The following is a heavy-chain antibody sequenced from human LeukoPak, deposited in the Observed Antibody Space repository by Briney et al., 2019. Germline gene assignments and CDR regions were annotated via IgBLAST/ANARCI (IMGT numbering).Heavy chain of an antibody. V-gene: IGHV4-34*01. CDR3: ASEDTAMVGYYFDY. D-gene: IGHD5-18*01. CDR2: INHSGNT. CDR1: GGSFSGYY. Sequence: PSETLSLTCAVYGGSFSGYYWSWISQPPGKGLEWIGEINHSGNTYYNPSLKSRVTISVDTSKNPFSLKLSSVTAADTAVYYCASEDTAMVGYYFDYWGQGTLVTVSS. J-gene: IGHJ4*02.